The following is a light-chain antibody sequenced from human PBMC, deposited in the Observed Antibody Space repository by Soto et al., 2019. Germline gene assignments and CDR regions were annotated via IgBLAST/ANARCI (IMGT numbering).Light chain of an antibody. CDR2: DTS. V-gene: IGKV3-11*01. J-gene: IGKJ5*01. CDR3: QQRSNWPIT. Sequence: EIVMTQSPATLSVSPGERATLSCRASQSVSNFLAWYQQKPGQAPRLLIYDTSNRATGIPARFSGSGSGTDFTLTINNLDPEDFAVYYCQQRSNWPITFGQGTRLEIK. CDR1: QSVSNF.